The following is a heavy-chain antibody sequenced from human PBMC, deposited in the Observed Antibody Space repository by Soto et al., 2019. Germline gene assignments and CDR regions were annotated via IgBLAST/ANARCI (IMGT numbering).Heavy chain of an antibody. Sequence: EVQLLESGGGLVQPGGSLRLSCAASGFTFSNYATSWVRQAPGKGLEWVSAISGGGGSTYYADSVKGRFTISRDNSKNSLYLQMNSLRAEDTAVYYCARDGYYYDSEYFQHWGQGTLVTVSS. CDR2: ISGGGGST. CDR3: ARDGYYYDSEYFQH. V-gene: IGHV3-23*01. D-gene: IGHD3-22*01. CDR1: GFTFSNYA. J-gene: IGHJ1*01.